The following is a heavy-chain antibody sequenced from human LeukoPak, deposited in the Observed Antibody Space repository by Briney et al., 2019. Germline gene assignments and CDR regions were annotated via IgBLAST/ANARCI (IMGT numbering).Heavy chain of an antibody. CDR1: GFTFSSFW. J-gene: IGHJ4*02. CDR2: INSDGSST. D-gene: IGHD6-19*01. V-gene: IGHV3-74*01. Sequence: GGSLRLSCAASGFTFSSFWMHWVRQAPGKGLVGVSRINSDGSSTSYADSVKGRFTISGDNAKNTLYLQMNSLRAEDTALYYCATSSGRYPKYFDYWGQGTLVTVSS. CDR3: ATSSGRYPKYFDY.